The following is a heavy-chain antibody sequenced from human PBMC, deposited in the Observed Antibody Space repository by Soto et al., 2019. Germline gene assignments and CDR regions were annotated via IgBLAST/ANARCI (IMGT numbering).Heavy chain of an antibody. CDR3: GRVMIGTSRHTDSDY. D-gene: IGHD2-2*01. CDR2: IDYNGVT. CDR1: GASISSRDYY. J-gene: IGHJ4*02. Sequence: SETLSLTCPVSGASISSRDYYWGWIRQTPGKGLEWIGNIDYNGVTYYNPSLKSRVTVSKDTSKNQFSLKVASVTAADTAIYYCGRVMIGTSRHTDSDYWGQGTQVTVSS. V-gene: IGHV4-39*01.